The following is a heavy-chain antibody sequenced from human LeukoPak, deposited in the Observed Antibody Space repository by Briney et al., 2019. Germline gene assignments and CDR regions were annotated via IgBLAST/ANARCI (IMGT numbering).Heavy chain of an antibody. V-gene: IGHV1-18*01. CDR2: ISAYNGNT. J-gene: IGHJ4*02. CDR1: GYTFNRHG. D-gene: IGHD3-22*01. CDR3: ARDPTTYYYDSSGYYYDY. Sequence: ASVKVSCKASGYTFNRHGIGWARQAPGQGLEWMGWISAYNGNTNYAQNLQGRVTMTTDTSTSTAYMELRSLRSDDTAVYYCARDPTTYYYDSSGYYYDYWGQGTLVTVSS.